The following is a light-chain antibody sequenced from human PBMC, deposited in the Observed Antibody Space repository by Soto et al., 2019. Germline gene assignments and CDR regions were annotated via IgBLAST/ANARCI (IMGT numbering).Light chain of an antibody. CDR1: QSVRTS. Sequence: EIVLTQSPATLSLSPGERATLSCRASQSVRTSLAWYQQQPGQAPRLLIYGASSRAAGSPDRFSGSGSGTDFSLTISRLEPEDFAVYYCHQYDIAPQTFGRGTKVDIK. CDR2: GAS. CDR3: HQYDIAPQT. V-gene: IGKV3-20*01. J-gene: IGKJ2*01.